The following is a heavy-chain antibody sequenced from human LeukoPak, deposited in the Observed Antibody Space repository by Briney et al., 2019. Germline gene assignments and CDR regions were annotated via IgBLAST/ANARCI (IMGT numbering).Heavy chain of an antibody. CDR3: ARARATSYSSSWYCFDP. CDR2: INPNSGGT. D-gene: IGHD6-13*01. CDR1: GGTFSSYA. J-gene: IGHJ5*02. Sequence: ASVKVSCKASGGTFSSYAISWVRQAPGQGLEWMGWINPNSGGTNYAQKFQGRVTMTRDTSISTAYMELSRLRSDDTAVYYCARARATSYSSSWYCFDPWGQGTLVTVSS. V-gene: IGHV1-2*02.